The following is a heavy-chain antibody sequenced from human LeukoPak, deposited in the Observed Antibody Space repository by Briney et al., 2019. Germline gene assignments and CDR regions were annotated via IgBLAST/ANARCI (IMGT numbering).Heavy chain of an antibody. CDR3: ARDHLNYGDYDNYGMDV. Sequence: PSETLSLTCTVSGGSISSYYWSWIRQPPGKGLEWIGYIYYSGSTNYNPSLKSRVTISVDTSKNQFSLKLSSVTAADTAVYYCARDHLNYGDYDNYGMDVWGQGTTVTVSS. CDR2: IYYSGST. D-gene: IGHD4-17*01. CDR1: GGSISSYY. J-gene: IGHJ6*02. V-gene: IGHV4-59*01.